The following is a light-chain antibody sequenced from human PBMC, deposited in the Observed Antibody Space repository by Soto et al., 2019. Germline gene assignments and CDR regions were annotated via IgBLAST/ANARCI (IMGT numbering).Light chain of an antibody. J-gene: IGLJ3*02. V-gene: IGLV2-8*01. CDR3: SSFAPSNTWV. Sequence: QSALTQPPSASGSPGQSVTISCTGTSSDVGAYNYVSWYQQHAGKAPKLVIYEVTKRPSGVPDRFSGSKSANTASLTVTGXXXXXXXXYYCSSFAPSNTWVFGGGTKLTV. CDR2: EVT. CDR1: SSDVGAYNY.